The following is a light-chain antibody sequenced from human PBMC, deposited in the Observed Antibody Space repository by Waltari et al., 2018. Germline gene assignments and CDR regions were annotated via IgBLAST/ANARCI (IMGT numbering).Light chain of an antibody. CDR1: YSNVGNNV. Sequence: QSVLTQPPSASGAPGQRVTISCSGTYSNVGNNVVNWYQQVPGTVPKLLIYRNDQRPSGVPDRCSGSKSGSSASLAISGLRSEDEADYFCASWDDSPNGRWVFGGGTKVTVL. V-gene: IGLV1-44*01. J-gene: IGLJ3*02. CDR2: RND. CDR3: ASWDDSPNGRWV.